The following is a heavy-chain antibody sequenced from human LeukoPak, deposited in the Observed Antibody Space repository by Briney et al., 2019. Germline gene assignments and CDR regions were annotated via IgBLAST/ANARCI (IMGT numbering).Heavy chain of an antibody. V-gene: IGHV3-21*01. CDR3: ARVRPYPRSFDY. D-gene: IGHD2-2*02. Sequence: GGSLRLSCAASGFTFSSYSMNWVRQAPGKGLEWVSSISSSSSYIYYADSVKGRFTISRDNAKNSLYLQMNSLRAGDTAVYYCARVRPYPRSFDYWGQGTLVTVSS. J-gene: IGHJ4*02. CDR1: GFTFSSYS. CDR2: ISSSSSYI.